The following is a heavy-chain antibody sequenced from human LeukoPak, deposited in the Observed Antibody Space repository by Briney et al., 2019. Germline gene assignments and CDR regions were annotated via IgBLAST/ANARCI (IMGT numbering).Heavy chain of an antibody. CDR3: ARRYDFWSGYPPPLDY. J-gene: IGHJ4*02. V-gene: IGHV4-34*01. Sequence: SETLSLTCAVLGGSFSGYYWSWIRQPPGKGLEWIGQINPSRSTNYNPSLKSRVTISVDTSKKQFSLKLSSVTAADTAVYYCARRYDFWSGYPPPLDYWGQGTLVTVSS. CDR1: GGSFSGYY. CDR2: INPSRST. D-gene: IGHD3-3*01.